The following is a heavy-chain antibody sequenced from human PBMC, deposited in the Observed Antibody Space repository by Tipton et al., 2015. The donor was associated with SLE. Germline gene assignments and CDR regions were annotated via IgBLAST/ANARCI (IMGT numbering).Heavy chain of an antibody. CDR2: IYVGDSQI. J-gene: IGHJ5*02. D-gene: IGHD3-10*01. CDR3: ARPTSLPGWFDP. V-gene: IGHV5-51*03. Sequence: QLVQSGAEVKKPGESLKISCEGSGFRFSTYWIAWVRQMPGKGLEWMGIIYVGDSQIRYSPSFQGQVTISADRSTSTAYLQWSSLKASDTAMYYCARPTSLPGWFDPWGQGTLVTVSS. CDR1: GFRFSTYW.